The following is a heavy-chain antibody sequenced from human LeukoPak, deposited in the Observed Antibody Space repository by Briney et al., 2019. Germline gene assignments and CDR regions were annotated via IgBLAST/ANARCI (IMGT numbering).Heavy chain of an antibody. CDR2: ISSSSSYI. V-gene: IGHV3-21*01. J-gene: IGHJ6*03. Sequence: PGGSLRLSCAASGFTFSNYSMNWVRQAPGKGLEWVSSISSSSSYIYYADSVKGRFTIFRDNAKKSLYLQMNSLRAEDTAVYFCARAYSATYGLGYYYMDVWGKGTTVTVSS. CDR3: ARAYSATYGLGYYYMDV. CDR1: GFTFSNYS. D-gene: IGHD3-10*01.